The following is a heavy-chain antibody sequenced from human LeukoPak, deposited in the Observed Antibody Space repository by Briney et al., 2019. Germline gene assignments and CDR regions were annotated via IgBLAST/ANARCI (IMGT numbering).Heavy chain of an antibody. J-gene: IGHJ4*02. V-gene: IGHV3-30*01. Sequence: GGSLRLSCAASGFTFSSYAIHWVRQAPGKGLEWVAVISYDGSNKYYADSVKGRFTISRDNSKNTLYLQMNSLRAEDTAVYYCARVGTTDFVYWGQGTLVTVSS. CDR2: ISYDGSNK. CDR1: GFTFSSYA. CDR3: ARVGTTDFVY. D-gene: IGHD1-7*01.